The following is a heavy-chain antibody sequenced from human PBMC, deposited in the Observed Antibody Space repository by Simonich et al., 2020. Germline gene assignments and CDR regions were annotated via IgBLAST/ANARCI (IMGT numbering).Heavy chain of an antibody. CDR3: ARDLGSSYYFDY. V-gene: IGHV3-30*07. Sequence: GGGVVQPGRSLRLSCSASGFTFSSYAMHWVRQAPGKGLEWVAVISYDGINKHYADSVKGRFTISRDNSKNTLYLQMNSLRAEDTAVYYCARDLGSSYYFDYWGQGTLVTVSS. J-gene: IGHJ4*02. CDR2: ISYDGINK. D-gene: IGHD6-6*01. CDR1: GFTFSSYA.